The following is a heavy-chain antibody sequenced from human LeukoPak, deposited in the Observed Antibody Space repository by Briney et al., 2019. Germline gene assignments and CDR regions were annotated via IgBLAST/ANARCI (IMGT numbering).Heavy chain of an antibody. CDR2: ISGSGGST. D-gene: IGHD4-23*01. CDR3: ATGLRWYPFQH. Sequence: PGRSLRLSCAASGFTFSSYAMSWVRQAPGKGLEWVSAISGSGGSTYYADSVKGRFTISRDNSKNTLYLQMNSLRAEDTAVYYCATGLRWYPFQHWGQGTLVTVAS. J-gene: IGHJ1*01. CDR1: GFTFSSYA. V-gene: IGHV3-23*01.